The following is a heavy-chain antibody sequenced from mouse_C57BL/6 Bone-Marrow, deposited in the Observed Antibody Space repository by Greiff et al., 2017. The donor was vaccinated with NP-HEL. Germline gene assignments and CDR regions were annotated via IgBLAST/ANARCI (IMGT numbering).Heavy chain of an antibody. CDR2: ISYAGSN. J-gene: IGHJ2*01. V-gene: IGHV3-6*01. Sequence: ESGPGLVKPSQSLSLTCSVTGYSITSGYYWNWIRQFPGNKLEWMGYISYAGSNNYNPSLKNRISITRDTSKNQFFLKLNSVTTEDTATYYCARDGYYVLYFDYWGQGTTLTVSA. CDR1: GYSITSGYY. D-gene: IGHD2-3*01. CDR3: ARDGYYVLYFDY.